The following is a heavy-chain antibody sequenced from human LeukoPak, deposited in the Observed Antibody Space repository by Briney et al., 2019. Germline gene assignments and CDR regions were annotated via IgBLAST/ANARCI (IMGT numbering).Heavy chain of an antibody. Sequence: GASVKVSCKASGYTFTGYYMHWVRQAPGQGLEWMGWFNPNSGGTNYAQKFQGRFTMTRDTSISTAYMELSRLRSDDTAVYYCARDHGDYSLDYWGQGTLVTVSS. D-gene: IGHD4-17*01. J-gene: IGHJ4*02. V-gene: IGHV1-2*02. CDR2: FNPNSGGT. CDR1: GYTFTGYY. CDR3: ARDHGDYSLDY.